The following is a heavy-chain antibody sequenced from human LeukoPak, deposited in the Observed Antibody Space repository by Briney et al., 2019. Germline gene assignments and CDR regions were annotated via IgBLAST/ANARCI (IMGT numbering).Heavy chain of an antibody. J-gene: IGHJ4*02. Sequence: WVRQPPGKGLEWIGSIYYSGSTYHNPSLKSRVTISVDTSKKQFSLKLSSVTAADTAVYYCARQIRSNYGDYPLRYWGQGTMVTVSS. CDR3: ARQIRSNYGDYPLRY. CDR2: IYYSGST. D-gene: IGHD4-17*01. V-gene: IGHV4-39*01.